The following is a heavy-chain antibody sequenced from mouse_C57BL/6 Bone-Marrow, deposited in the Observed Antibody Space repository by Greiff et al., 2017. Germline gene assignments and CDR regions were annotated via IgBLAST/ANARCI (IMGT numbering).Heavy chain of an antibody. CDR1: GFNIKDYY. CDR3: TTTPGGDY. Sequence: EVMLVESGAELVRPGASVKLSCTASGFNIKDYYMHWVQQRPEQGLEWIGRIDPEDGDTEYAPKFQGKATMTADTSANPAYLQLSSLTSEDTAVYYCTTTPGGDYWGQGTTLTVSS. CDR2: IDPEDGDT. V-gene: IGHV14-1*01. J-gene: IGHJ2*01.